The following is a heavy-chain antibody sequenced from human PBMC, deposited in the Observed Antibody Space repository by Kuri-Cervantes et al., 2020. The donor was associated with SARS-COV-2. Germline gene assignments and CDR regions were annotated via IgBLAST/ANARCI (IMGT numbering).Heavy chain of an antibody. J-gene: IGHJ3*01. CDR3: AKYDNDDHSGFDV. CDR1: GFTFSSYA. Sequence: GESLKISCVGAGFTFSSYAMNWVRLAPGKGLEWVSSINSDTTYIYYADSVKGRFTISRDNSKNTLYLQMNSLKAEDTAVYYCAKYDNDDHSGFDVWGQGTMVTVSS. CDR2: INSDTTYI. D-gene: IGHD4-11*01. V-gene: IGHV3-21*04.